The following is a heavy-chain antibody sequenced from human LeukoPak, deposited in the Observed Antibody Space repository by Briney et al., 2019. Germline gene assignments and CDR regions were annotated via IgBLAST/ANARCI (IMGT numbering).Heavy chain of an antibody. V-gene: IGHV4-4*07. CDR1: GGSISSYY. Sequence: PSETLSLTCTVSGGSISSYYWSWIRKPAGKGLEWIGRIYTSGSTNYNPSLKSRVPMSVDTSKNQFSQKLSSVTAADTGVYYCARDLTIFGVVKYSYYVDVWGKGTTVIVSS. CDR3: ARDLTIFGVVKYSYYVDV. J-gene: IGHJ6*03. D-gene: IGHD3-3*01. CDR2: IYTSGST.